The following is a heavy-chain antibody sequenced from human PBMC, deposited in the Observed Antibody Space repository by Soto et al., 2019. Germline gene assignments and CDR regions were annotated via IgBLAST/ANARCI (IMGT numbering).Heavy chain of an antibody. Sequence: RGSLILSWAASGFTLSSYWMSWVRQAPGKGLEWVANIKQDGSEKYYGDSVTGRLTISRDNAKNSLYLQMNSLRAEDTAVYYCARQLIVADRPGGVYDYYYGMDVWGQGTLVTVSS. V-gene: IGHV3-7*01. CDR3: ARQLIVADRPGGVYDYYYGMDV. CDR1: GFTLSSYW. D-gene: IGHD6-6*01. CDR2: IKQDGSEK. J-gene: IGHJ6*02.